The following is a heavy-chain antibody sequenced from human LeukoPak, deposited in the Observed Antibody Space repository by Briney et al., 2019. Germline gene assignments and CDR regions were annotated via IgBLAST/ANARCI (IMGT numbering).Heavy chain of an antibody. CDR2: IKQDGSEK. CDR3: ARDPYDYGDKQYYFDY. Sequence: GGSLRLSCAASGFTFSSYWMSWVRQAPGKGLEWVANIKQDGSEKYYVDSVKGRFTISRDNAKNSLYLQMNSLRAEDTAVYYCARDPYDYGDKQYYFDYWGQGTLVTVSS. V-gene: IGHV3-7*01. J-gene: IGHJ4*02. CDR1: GFTFSSYW. D-gene: IGHD4-17*01.